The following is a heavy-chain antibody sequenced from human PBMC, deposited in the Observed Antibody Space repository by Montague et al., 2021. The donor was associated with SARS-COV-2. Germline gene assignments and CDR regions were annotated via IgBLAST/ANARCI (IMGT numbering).Heavy chain of an antibody. CDR1: GGSFSGYY. CDR2: IIHSGST. CDR3: ARGAQQSYGFRLGSFDS. J-gene: IGHJ4*02. V-gene: IGHV4-34*01. D-gene: IGHD3-16*02. Sequence: SETLSLTCAVYGGSFSGYYWNWIRQPPGKGLEWIGGIIHSGSTNYNPSLKSRVTMSVDTSKNQFSLKLSSVTAADTAVYLCARGAQQSYGFRLGSFDSWGQGTLVTVSS.